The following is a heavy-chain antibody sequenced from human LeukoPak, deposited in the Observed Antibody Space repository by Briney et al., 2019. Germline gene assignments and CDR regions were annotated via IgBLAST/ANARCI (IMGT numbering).Heavy chain of an antibody. D-gene: IGHD2-2*01. V-gene: IGHV4-30-4*08. Sequence: PSQTLSLTXTVSGGSISSGDYYWSWIRQPPGKGLEWIGYIYYSGSTYYDPSLKSRVTISVDTSKNQFSLKLSSVTAADTAVYYCARLDGAAAKGTLDYWGQGTLVTVSS. CDR1: GGSISSGDYY. CDR2: IYYSGST. J-gene: IGHJ4*02. CDR3: ARLDGAAAKGTLDY.